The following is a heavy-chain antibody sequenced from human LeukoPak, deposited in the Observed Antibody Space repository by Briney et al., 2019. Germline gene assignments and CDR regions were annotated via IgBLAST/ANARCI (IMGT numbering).Heavy chain of an antibody. CDR3: ANDGVSSSWYGEANWFDP. CDR1: GFTFDDYA. CDR2: ISWNSGSI. J-gene: IGHJ5*02. D-gene: IGHD6-13*01. V-gene: IGHV3-9*01. Sequence: PGRSLRLSCAASGFTFDDYAMHWVRHAPGKGLEWVSGISWNSGSIGYADSVKGRFTISRDNAKNSLYLQMNSLSAEDTALYYCANDGVSSSWYGEANWFDPWGQGTLVTVSS.